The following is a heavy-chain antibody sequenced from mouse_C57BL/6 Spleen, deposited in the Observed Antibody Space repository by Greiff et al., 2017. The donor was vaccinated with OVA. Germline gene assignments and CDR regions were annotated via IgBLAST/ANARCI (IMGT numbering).Heavy chain of an antibody. J-gene: IGHJ1*03. CDR2: IYPGGGYT. CDR1: GYTFTNYW. CDR3: AREGYYYGSSYGYFDV. Sequence: VQRVESGAELVRPGTSVKMSCKASGYTFTNYWIGWAKQRPGHGLEWIGDIYPGGGYTNYNEKFKGKATLTADKSSSTAYMQFSSLTSEDSAIYYCAREGYYYGSSYGYFDVWGTGTTVTVSS. V-gene: IGHV1-63*01. D-gene: IGHD1-1*01.